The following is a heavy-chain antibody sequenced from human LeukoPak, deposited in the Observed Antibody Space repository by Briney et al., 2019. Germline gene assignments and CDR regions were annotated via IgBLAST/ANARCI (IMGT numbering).Heavy chain of an antibody. V-gene: IGHV3-30*18. Sequence: GGSLRLSCAAPGFTFSSYGMHWVRQAPGKGLEWVAVISYDGSNKYYADSVKGRFTISRDSSKNTLYLQMNSLRAEDTAVYYCAKDRSPRGGYYFDHWGQGTLVTVSS. CDR3: AKDRSPRGGYYFDH. CDR2: ISYDGSNK. CDR1: GFTFSSYG. D-gene: IGHD1-26*01. J-gene: IGHJ4*02.